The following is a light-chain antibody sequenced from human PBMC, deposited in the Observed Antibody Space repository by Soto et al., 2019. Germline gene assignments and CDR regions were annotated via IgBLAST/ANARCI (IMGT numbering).Light chain of an antibody. CDR3: QSYDSSLTV. CDR1: SSNIGAGYD. CDR2: ANT. Sequence: QSVLTQPPSVSGAQGQRVTISCTGSSSNIGAGYDVHWYQQFPGRAPKLLIYANTNRPSGVPGRFSGSKSVTSASLAIAGLLAEDEADYYCQSYDSSLTVFGTGTKVTVL. J-gene: IGLJ1*01. V-gene: IGLV1-40*01.